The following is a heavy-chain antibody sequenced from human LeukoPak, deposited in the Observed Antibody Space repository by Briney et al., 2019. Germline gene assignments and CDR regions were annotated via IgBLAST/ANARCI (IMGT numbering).Heavy chain of an antibody. CDR3: ARGDGGYDILTGYYLGWFDP. D-gene: IGHD3-9*01. CDR2: IYYSGST. J-gene: IGHJ5*02. Sequence: SQTLSLTCTVSGGSISSGGYYWSWIRQHPGKGLEWIGCIYYSGSTYYNPSLKSRVTISVDKSKNQFSLKLSSVTAADTAVYYCARGDGGYDILTGYYLGWFDPWGQGTLVTVSS. CDR1: GGSISSGGYY. V-gene: IGHV4-31*03.